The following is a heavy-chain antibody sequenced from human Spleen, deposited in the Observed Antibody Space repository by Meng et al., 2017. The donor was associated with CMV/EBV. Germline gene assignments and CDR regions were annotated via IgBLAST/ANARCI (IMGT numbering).Heavy chain of an antibody. CDR2: ISSDGSDT. D-gene: IGHD3-9*01. CDR1: GLTVSSNS. CDR3: ARGTNDWAGVDY. J-gene: IGHJ4*02. Sequence: GESLKISCAASGLTVSSNSMSWVRQAPGKGLEWVSPISSDGSDTRYADSVKGRFVTSRDNAKNTLYLQMDSLRADDSAVYYCARGTNDWAGVDYWGQGSPVTVSS. V-gene: IGHV3-74*01.